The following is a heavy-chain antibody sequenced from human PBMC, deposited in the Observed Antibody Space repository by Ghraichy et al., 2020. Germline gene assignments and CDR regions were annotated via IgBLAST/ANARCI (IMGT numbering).Heavy chain of an antibody. J-gene: IGHJ2*01. Sequence: LETLSLTCIVSGGSISGYYWNWIRQPAGKGLEWIGRIYSSGSTNYNPSLKSRITMSVDMSKNQLSLKLSSVTAADTAFYYCARDGGGTTWYFHLWGRGTLVTVSA. V-gene: IGHV4-4*07. CDR1: GGSISGYY. CDR3: ARDGGGTTWYFHL. D-gene: IGHD1-26*01. CDR2: IYSSGST.